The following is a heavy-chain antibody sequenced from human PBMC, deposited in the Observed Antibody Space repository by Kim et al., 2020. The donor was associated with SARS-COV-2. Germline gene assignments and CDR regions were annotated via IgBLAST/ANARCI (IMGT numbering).Heavy chain of an antibody. Sequence: ASLNVSCKASGYSFSNYGLVWARQAPGQGLEWMGWISSNSGHTKYAQNVQGRVTLTTDTSTNTGYMELSSLRSDDTAVYYCAPYYDSNSYRGQWDLGQGT. V-gene: IGHV1-18*01. CDR1: GYSFSNYG. CDR3: APYYDSNSYRGQWD. CDR2: ISSNSGHT. J-gene: IGHJ4*01. D-gene: IGHD3-22*01.